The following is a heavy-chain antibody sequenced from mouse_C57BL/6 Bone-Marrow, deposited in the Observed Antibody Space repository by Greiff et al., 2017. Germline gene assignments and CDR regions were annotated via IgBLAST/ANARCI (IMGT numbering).Heavy chain of an antibody. CDR2: ISSGGSYT. CDR3: ARQGVTARGFAY. V-gene: IGHV5-6*01. J-gene: IGHJ3*01. D-gene: IGHD2-2*01. Sequence: VQVVESGGDLVKPGGSLKLSCAASGFTFSSYGMSWVRQTPDKRLEWVATISSGGSYTYYPDSVKGRFTISRDNAKNTLYLQMSSLKSEDTAMYYCARQGVTARGFAYWGQGTLVTVSA. CDR1: GFTFSSYG.